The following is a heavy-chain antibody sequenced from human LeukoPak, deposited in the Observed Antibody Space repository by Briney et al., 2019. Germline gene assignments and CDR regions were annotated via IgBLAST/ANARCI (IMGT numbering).Heavy chain of an antibody. CDR1: GYTLTELS. D-gene: IGHD3-22*01. CDR3: AETYYYDSSGYYYVR. Sequence: ASVKVSCKVSGYTLTELSMHWVRQAPGKGLECRGGFDPEDGETIYAQKFQGRVTMTEDTSTDTAYMELSSLRAEDTAVYYCAETYYYDSSGYYYVRWGQGTLVTVSS. CDR2: FDPEDGET. V-gene: IGHV1-24*01. J-gene: IGHJ4*02.